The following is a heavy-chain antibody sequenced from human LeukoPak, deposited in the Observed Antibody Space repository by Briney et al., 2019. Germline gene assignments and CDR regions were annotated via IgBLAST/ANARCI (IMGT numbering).Heavy chain of an antibody. CDR1: GFTFSSYW. CDR3: ARVYGGNSKDAFDI. V-gene: IGHV4-59*08. CDR2: IYYSGST. D-gene: IGHD4-17*01. J-gene: IGHJ3*02. Sequence: PGGSLRLSCAASGFTFSSYWMSGIRQPPGKGLEWIGYIYYSGSTNYNPSLKSRVTISVDTSKNQFSLKLSSVTAADTAVYYCARVYGGNSKDAFDIWGQGTMVTVSS.